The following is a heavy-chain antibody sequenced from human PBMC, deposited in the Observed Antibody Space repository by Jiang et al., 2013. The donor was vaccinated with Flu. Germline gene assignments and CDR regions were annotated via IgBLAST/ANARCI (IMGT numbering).Heavy chain of an antibody. D-gene: IGHD5-18*01. V-gene: IGHV5-51*01. J-gene: IGHJ3*02. CDR3: ATPTAMVPNDAFDI. CDR1: GYSFTSYW. Sequence: AEVKKPGESLKISCKGSGYSFTSYWIGWVRQMPGKAWSGWGSSILVTLIPDTARPSKAQVTISADKSISTAYLQWSSLKASDTAMYYCATPTAMVPNDAFDIWGQGTMVTVSS. CDR2: SILVTLIP.